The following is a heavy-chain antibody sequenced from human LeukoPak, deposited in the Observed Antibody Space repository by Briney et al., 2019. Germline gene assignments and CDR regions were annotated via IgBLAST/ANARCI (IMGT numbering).Heavy chain of an antibody. Sequence: GGSLRLSCAASGFISGSYWMHWVRQPPGKGLVYIACINTDGFSTSYADSVKGRFTISRDNAKNTLYLQMNSLRAEDTAVYYCARSRTYGDYGRGLDYWGQGTLVTVSS. CDR3: ARSRTYGDYGRGLDY. CDR2: INTDGFST. CDR1: GFISGSYW. V-gene: IGHV3-74*01. D-gene: IGHD4-17*01. J-gene: IGHJ4*02.